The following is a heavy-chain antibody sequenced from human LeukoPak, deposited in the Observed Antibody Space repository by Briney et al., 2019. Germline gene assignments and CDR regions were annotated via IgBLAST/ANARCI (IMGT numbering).Heavy chain of an antibody. CDR2: ISSSSYI. Sequence: PGGSLRLSCAASGFTFSSYSMNWVRQAPGKGLEWVSSISSSSYIYYADSVKGRFTISRDNAKNSLYLQMNSLRAEDTAVYYCARVHRGGDWYFDLWGRGTLVTVSS. V-gene: IGHV3-21*01. CDR3: ARVHRGGDWYFDL. CDR1: GFTFSSYS. J-gene: IGHJ2*01.